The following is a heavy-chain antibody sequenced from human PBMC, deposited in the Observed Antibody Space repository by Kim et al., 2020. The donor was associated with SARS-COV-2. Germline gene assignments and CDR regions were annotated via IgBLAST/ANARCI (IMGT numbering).Heavy chain of an antibody. D-gene: IGHD3-10*01. CDR3: ARGSVVRGGIRLISPYYHYSMNV. J-gene: IGHJ6*02. CDR1: GYTFTSYG. Sequence: ASVKVSCKASGYTFTSYGISWVRQAPGQGLEWMGWISAYNGYTNYAQKLQGRVTMTTDTSTTTVYMELGSLRSDETAVYYCARGSVVRGGIRLISPYYHYSMNVGGEGRTVTVS. CDR2: ISAYNGYT. V-gene: IGHV1-18*01.